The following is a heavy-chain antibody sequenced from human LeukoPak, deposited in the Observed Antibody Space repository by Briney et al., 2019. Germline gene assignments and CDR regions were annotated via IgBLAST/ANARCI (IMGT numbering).Heavy chain of an antibody. CDR2: IYYSGST. CDR1: GGSISSYY. V-gene: IGHV4-59*08. D-gene: IGHD5-18*01. CDR3: ARHAAGYSYGSHYYYGMDV. J-gene: IGHJ6*02. Sequence: SETLSLTCTVFGGSISSYYWSWIRQPPGKGLEWIGYIYYSGSTNYNPSLKSRVTISVDTSKNQFSLKLSSVTAADTAVYYCARHAAGYSYGSHYYYGMDVWGQGTTVTVSS.